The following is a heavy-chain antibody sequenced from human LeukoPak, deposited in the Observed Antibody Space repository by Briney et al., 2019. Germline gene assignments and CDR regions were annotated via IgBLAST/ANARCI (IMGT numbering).Heavy chain of an antibody. J-gene: IGHJ6*03. Sequence: MPGGSLRLSCAASGFTFSDYSMNWVRQAPGKGLEWVASISTVSTYTFYAESLKGRISISRDNAKNSLILQMSSLRADDTAVYYWTRDGSGFYYYYYMDVWGKGTTVTVSS. D-gene: IGHD6-25*01. CDR3: TRDGSGFYYYYYMDV. V-gene: IGHV3-21*01. CDR1: GFTFSDYS. CDR2: ISTVSTYT.